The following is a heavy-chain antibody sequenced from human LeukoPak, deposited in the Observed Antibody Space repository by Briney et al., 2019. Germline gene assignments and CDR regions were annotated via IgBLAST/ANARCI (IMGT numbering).Heavy chain of an antibody. D-gene: IGHD2-21*02. Sequence: SETLSLTCTVSGGSISSYYWSWIRQPPGKGLEWIGSIYHSGSTYYNPTLKSRVTISVDTSNNHFSLKLSSVTAADTAVYYCARAGLLGDYYYYMDVWGKGTTVTVSS. CDR2: IYHSGST. CDR3: ARAGLLGDYYYYMDV. J-gene: IGHJ6*03. V-gene: IGHV4-38-2*02. CDR1: GGSISSYY.